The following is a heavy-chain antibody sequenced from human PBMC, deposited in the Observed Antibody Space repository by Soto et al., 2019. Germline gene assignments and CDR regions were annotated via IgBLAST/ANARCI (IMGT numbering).Heavy chain of an antibody. V-gene: IGHV3-23*01. CDR3: AKGTRYCSSTSCYHGLQPMDV. Sequence: PWGSLRLSCAASGFTFSSYAMSWVRQAPGKGLEWVSAISGSGGSTYYADSVKGRFTISRDNSKNTLYLQMNSLRAEDTAVYYCAKGTRYCSSTSCYHGLQPMDVWGKGTTVTVSS. CDR2: ISGSGGST. J-gene: IGHJ6*03. D-gene: IGHD2-2*01. CDR1: GFTFSSYA.